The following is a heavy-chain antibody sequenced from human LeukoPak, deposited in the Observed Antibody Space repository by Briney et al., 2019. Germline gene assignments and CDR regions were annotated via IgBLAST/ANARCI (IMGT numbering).Heavy chain of an antibody. Sequence: HSGGPLRLSCAASGFTFSSYWIHWVRHAPGKGLMWVSRINSDGSSTNYADSVKGRFTISRDNVKNTVYLQMNSLRAEDTAMYYCARVVPSGNRAFDVWGQGTMVTASS. D-gene: IGHD4-23*01. J-gene: IGHJ3*01. CDR2: INSDGSST. CDR3: ARVVPSGNRAFDV. CDR1: GFTFSSYW. V-gene: IGHV3-74*01.